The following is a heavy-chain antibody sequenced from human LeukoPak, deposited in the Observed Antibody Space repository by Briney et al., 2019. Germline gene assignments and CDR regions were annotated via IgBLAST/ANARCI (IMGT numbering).Heavy chain of an antibody. J-gene: IGHJ4*02. Sequence: GRSLRLSCAASGFTFSSYGMHWVRQAPGKGLEWVAVISSDGNNKNYVDSVKGRFTFSRDNSKNTLYLQMNSLRAEDTAVYYCAKGNDIGGYYYPHFDYWGQGTLVTVSS. D-gene: IGHD3-22*01. CDR2: ISSDGNNK. V-gene: IGHV3-30*18. CDR1: GFTFSSYG. CDR3: AKGNDIGGYYYPHFDY.